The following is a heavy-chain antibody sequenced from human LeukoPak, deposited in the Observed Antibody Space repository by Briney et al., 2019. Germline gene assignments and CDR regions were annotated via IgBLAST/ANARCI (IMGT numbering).Heavy chain of an antibody. CDR2: ISSDGSNK. V-gene: IGHV3-30-3*01. D-gene: IGHD3-22*01. Sequence: GGSLRLSCAASGFTFSSYAMHWVRQAPGKGLEWVAVISSDGSNKNYADSVKGRFTISRDNSKNTLDLQMNSLRVEDTAVYYCARDLEYYYDSSDSFDYWGQGTLVTVSS. J-gene: IGHJ4*02. CDR1: GFTFSSYA. CDR3: ARDLEYYYDSSDSFDY.